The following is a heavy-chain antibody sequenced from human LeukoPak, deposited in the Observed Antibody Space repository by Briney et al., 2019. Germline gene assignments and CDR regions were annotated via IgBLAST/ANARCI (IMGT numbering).Heavy chain of an antibody. CDR1: GFAFSDYY. CDR2: ITSTSSYI. CDR3: ARDPYSGSYGDYYYYYMDV. D-gene: IGHD1-26*01. J-gene: IGHJ6*03. V-gene: IGHV3-11*06. Sequence: GGSLRLSCAASGFAFSDYYMSWIRQAPGKGLEWVSSITSTSSYIYYADSVKGRFTISRDNAKNSLYLQMNSLRAEDTAVYYCARDPYSGSYGDYYYYYMDVWGKGTTVTISS.